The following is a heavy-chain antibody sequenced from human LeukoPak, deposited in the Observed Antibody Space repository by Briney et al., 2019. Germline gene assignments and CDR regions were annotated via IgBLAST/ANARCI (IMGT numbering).Heavy chain of an antibody. CDR1: GYTFTSYG. V-gene: IGHV1-18*01. J-gene: IGHJ5*02. CDR3: ARTYYYGSGSSGQFDP. D-gene: IGHD3-10*01. CDR2: ISAYNGNT. Sequence: GASVKVSCKASGYTFTSYGISWVRQAPGQGLEWMGWISAYNGNTSYAQKLQGRVTMTTDTSTSTAYMELRSLRSDDTAVYYCARTYYYGSGSSGQFDPWGQGTLVTVSS.